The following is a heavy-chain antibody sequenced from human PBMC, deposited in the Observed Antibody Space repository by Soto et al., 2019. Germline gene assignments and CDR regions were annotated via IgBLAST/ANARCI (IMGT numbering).Heavy chain of an antibody. V-gene: IGHV4-30-2*01. J-gene: IGHJ3*02. Sequence: QLQLQESGSGLVKPSQTLSLTCAVSGASISSGGYSWSWIRQPPGNGLEWIGYMYHSGSTYYNPSLKSRVTISVDRSKSPFSLNLNSVTAADTAVYYCAKYGGKNAFDMWGQGTMVTVSS. D-gene: IGHD4-17*01. CDR2: MYHSGST. CDR1: GASISSGGYS. CDR3: AKYGGKNAFDM.